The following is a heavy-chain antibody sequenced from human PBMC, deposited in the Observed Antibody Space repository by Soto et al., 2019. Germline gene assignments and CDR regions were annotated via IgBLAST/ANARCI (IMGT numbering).Heavy chain of an antibody. CDR2: IYPGDSDT. J-gene: IGHJ6*02. Sequence: GESLRISCKGSGYSFTSYWIGWVRQMPGKGLEWMGIIYPGDSDTRYSPSFQGQVTISADKSISTAYLQWSSLKASDTAMYYCARLPTIFGVVISPNYYYVMDVRGQRTTVTVYS. CDR1: GYSFTSYW. V-gene: IGHV5-51*01. CDR3: ARLPTIFGVVISPNYYYVMDV. D-gene: IGHD3-3*01.